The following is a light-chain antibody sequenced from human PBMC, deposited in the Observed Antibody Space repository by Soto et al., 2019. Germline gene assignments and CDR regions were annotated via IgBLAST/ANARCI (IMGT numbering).Light chain of an antibody. Sequence: LTEPPAASGSPGQSVTISCTGTSSDVGGYNYVSWYQQHPGKAPKLMIYEVSKRPSGVPDRFSGSKSGNTASLTVSGLQAEDEADYYCSSYAGSNNPYVFGPGTKVTVL. CDR3: SSYAGSNNPYV. CDR1: SSDVGGYNY. CDR2: EVS. J-gene: IGLJ1*01. V-gene: IGLV2-8*01.